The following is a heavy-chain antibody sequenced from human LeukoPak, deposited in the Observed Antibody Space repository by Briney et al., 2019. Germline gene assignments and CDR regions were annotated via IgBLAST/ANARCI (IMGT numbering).Heavy chain of an antibody. D-gene: IGHD2-15*01. CDR1: GFTFSSYA. J-gene: IGHJ4*02. CDR3: ASDDCSGGSCYSGY. CDR2: ISGSGGST. Sequence: GGSLRLSCAASGFTFSSYAMSWVRQAPGKGLEWVSAISGSGGSTYYADSVKGRFTISRDNAKNSLYLQMNSLRAEDTAVYYCASDDCSGGSCYSGYWGQGTLVTVSS. V-gene: IGHV3-23*01.